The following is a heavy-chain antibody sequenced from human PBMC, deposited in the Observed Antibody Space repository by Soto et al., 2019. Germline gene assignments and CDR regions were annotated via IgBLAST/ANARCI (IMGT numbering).Heavy chain of an antibody. Sequence: SETLSLTCVVSGGTIRSPDWWTWVRQPPGKGLEWIGEIFQSGSTNYTPSLESRVTISVDKSKNQFSLTLTSVTAADTAVYFCARGRGRYSSGWSWFDPWGQGILVTVSS. CDR1: GGTIRSPDW. J-gene: IGHJ5*02. V-gene: IGHV4-4*02. CDR3: ARGRGRYSSGWSWFDP. CDR2: IFQSGST. D-gene: IGHD6-19*01.